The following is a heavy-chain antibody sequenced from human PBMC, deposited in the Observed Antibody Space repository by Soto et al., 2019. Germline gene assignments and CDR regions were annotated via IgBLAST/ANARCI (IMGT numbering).Heavy chain of an antibody. Sequence: QVQLQESGPGLVKPSETLSLTCTISGGAFGSHYWSWIRQPPGKRLEWIGCIYDNVNTNFNPSVRSRVTISVGASKRQFSLKLSSVTAADTAVYYCARGGFLEWFAYYYMDVWGKGTTVTVSS. CDR1: GGAFGSHY. V-gene: IGHV4-59*11. CDR3: ARGGFLEWFAYYYMDV. CDR2: IYDNVNT. J-gene: IGHJ6*03. D-gene: IGHD3-3*01.